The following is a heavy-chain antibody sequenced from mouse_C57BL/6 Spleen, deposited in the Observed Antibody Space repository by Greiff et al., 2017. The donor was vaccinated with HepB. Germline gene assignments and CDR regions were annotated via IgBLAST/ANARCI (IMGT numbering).Heavy chain of an antibody. J-gene: IGHJ4*01. Sequence: EVQRVESGGDLVKPGGSLKLSCAASGFTFSSYGMSWVRQTPDKRLEWVATISSGGSYTYYPDSVKGRFTISRDNAKNTLYLQMSSLKSEDTAMYYCARQAYYDYDGYAMDYWGQGTSVTVSS. CDR3: ARQAYYDYDGYAMDY. V-gene: IGHV5-6*01. CDR1: GFTFSSYG. D-gene: IGHD2-4*01. CDR2: ISSGGSYT.